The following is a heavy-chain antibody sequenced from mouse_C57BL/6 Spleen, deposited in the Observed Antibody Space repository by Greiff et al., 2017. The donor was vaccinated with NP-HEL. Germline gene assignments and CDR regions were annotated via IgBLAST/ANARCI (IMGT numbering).Heavy chain of an antibody. Sequence: VQLQQSGAELAKPGASVKLSCKASGYTFTSYWMHWVKQRPGQGLEWIGYITPSSGYTKYNQKYKDKATLTADNSSSTAYMQLSSLRYEDSAVYYCARESHGNNGAMDYWGQGTSVTVSS. CDR1: GYTFTSYW. CDR3: ARESHGNNGAMDY. D-gene: IGHD2-1*01. CDR2: ITPSSGYT. J-gene: IGHJ4*01. V-gene: IGHV1-7*01.